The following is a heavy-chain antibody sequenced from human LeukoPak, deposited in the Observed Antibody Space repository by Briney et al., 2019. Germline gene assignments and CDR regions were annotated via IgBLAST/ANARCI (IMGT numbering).Heavy chain of an antibody. V-gene: IGHV4-59*01. D-gene: IGHD6-13*01. J-gene: IGHJ4*02. Sequence: SETLSLTCTASGGSISSYYWSWIRQPPGKGLEWIGYIYYSGSTNYNPSLKSRVTISVDTSKNQFSLKLSSVTAADTAVYYCAIHSSSWYFYYWGQGTLVTVSS. CDR1: GGSISSYY. CDR3: AIHSSSWYFYY. CDR2: IYYSGST.